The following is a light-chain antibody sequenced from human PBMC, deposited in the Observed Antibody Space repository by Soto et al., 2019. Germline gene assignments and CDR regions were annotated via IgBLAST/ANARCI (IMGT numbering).Light chain of an antibody. J-gene: IGKJ2*01. CDR1: QSLSSN. CDR3: QQTRAFPRT. CDR2: GAS. Sequence: EILMTQSPATLSVSPGERATLSCRASQSLSSNLAWYQQKPGQAPRLLIYGASTRATGIPARFSGSGSGTEFTLTISSLQSEDFATYYCQQTRAFPRTFGQGTKVDVK. V-gene: IGKV3-15*01.